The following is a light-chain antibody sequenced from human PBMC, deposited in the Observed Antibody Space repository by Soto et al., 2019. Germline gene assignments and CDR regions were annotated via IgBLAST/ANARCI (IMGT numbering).Light chain of an antibody. CDR3: QQYGSSVT. CDR1: QSVSSN. Sequence: EMVMTQSPATLSVSPGERATLSCRASQSVSSNLAWYQQKPGQAPRLLISGASNRATGIPDRFSGSGSGTDFILTIRRLEPEDFALYYCQQYGSSVTFGQGTRLEIK. J-gene: IGKJ5*01. V-gene: IGKV3-20*01. CDR2: GAS.